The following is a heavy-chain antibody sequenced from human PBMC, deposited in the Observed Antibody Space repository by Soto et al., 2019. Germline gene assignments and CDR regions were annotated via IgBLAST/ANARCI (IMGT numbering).Heavy chain of an antibody. CDR3: ARGDRADILVVVGARPGEYGTDI. V-gene: IGHV3-30-3*01. J-gene: IGHJ6*02. CDR1: GFTFRNHA. Sequence: QVQLVESGGGVVQPGGSLRLSCEASGFTFRNHAMHWVRQAPGKWLECLAVRAHDGSNAFYRDSVKGRFTVARDNSKNALYLYMNSLRSEDTGVYYCARGDRADILVVVGARPGEYGTDIWGQGTTVIVSS. D-gene: IGHD2-15*01. CDR2: RAHDGSNA.